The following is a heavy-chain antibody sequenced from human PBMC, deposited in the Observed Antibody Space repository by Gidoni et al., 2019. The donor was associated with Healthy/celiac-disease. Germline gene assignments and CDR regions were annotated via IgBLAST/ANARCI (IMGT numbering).Heavy chain of an antibody. D-gene: IGHD2-21*02. CDR1: GASISSGDYY. Sequence: QVQLQESSPGLVKPSQTLSLTSQATGASISSGDYYWSWIHQPPGKGLEWIGYIYSSGSTYYNPSLTSRVTISVDTSKDQFSLKLSSVTAADTAVYYCARAGDIVVVTATFDYWGQGTLVTVSS. CDR3: ARAGDIVVVTATFDY. CDR2: IYSSGST. J-gene: IGHJ4*02. V-gene: IGHV4-30-4*01.